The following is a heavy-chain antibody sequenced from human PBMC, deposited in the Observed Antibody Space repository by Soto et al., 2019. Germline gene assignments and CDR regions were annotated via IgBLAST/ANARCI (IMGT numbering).Heavy chain of an antibody. J-gene: IGHJ6*02. D-gene: IGHD5-12*01. CDR1: GYSFTSYW. Sequence: PGESLKISCKGSGYSFTSYWIGWVRQMPGKGLEWMGIIYPGDSDTRYSPSFQGQVTISADKSISTAYLQWSSLKASDTAMYYCARLLTGLKSYYYYGMDVWGQGTTVTVSS. CDR2: IYPGDSDT. V-gene: IGHV5-51*01. CDR3: ARLLTGLKSYYYYGMDV.